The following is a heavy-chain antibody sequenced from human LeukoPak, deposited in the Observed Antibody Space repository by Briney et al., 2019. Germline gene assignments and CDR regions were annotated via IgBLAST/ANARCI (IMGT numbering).Heavy chain of an antibody. Sequence: GGSLRLSCAASGFTFSSYGMHWVRQAPGKGLEWLAGIATDGSFAYYADSVKGRFTLSRDNSKNTLYLQMNSLRAEDTAVYYCTKMDELRYFDWLSQAFDIWGQGTMVTVSS. V-gene: IGHV3-30*18. CDR2: IATDGSFA. D-gene: IGHD3-9*01. J-gene: IGHJ3*02. CDR1: GFTFSSYG. CDR3: TKMDELRYFDWLSQAFDI.